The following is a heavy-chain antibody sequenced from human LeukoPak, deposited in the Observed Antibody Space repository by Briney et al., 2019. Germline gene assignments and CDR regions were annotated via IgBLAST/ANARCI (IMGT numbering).Heavy chain of an antibody. CDR2: ISYDGSNK. V-gene: IGHV3-30*18. CDR3: AKLPLYGSGSYYKAVF. D-gene: IGHD3-10*01. CDR1: GFTFSSYG. Sequence: PGGSLRLSCAASGFTFSSYGMHWVRQAPGKGLEWVAVISYDGSNKYYADSVKGRFTISRDNSKNTLYLQMNSLRAEDTAVYYCAKLPLYGSGSYYKAVFWGQGTLVTVSS. J-gene: IGHJ4*02.